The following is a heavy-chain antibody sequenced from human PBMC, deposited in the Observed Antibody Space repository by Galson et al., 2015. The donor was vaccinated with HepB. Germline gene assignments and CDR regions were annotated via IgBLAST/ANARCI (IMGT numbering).Heavy chain of an antibody. Sequence: SVKVSCKASGYTFTSYGISWVRQAPGQGLEWMGWISAYNGNTNYAQKLQGRVTMTTDTSTSTAYMELRSLRSDDTAVYYCARDQGYYYGSGSYPYGMDVWGQGTTVTVSS. CDR3: ARDQGYYYGSGSYPYGMDV. CDR1: GYTFTSYG. J-gene: IGHJ6*02. D-gene: IGHD3-10*01. V-gene: IGHV1-18*04. CDR2: ISAYNGNT.